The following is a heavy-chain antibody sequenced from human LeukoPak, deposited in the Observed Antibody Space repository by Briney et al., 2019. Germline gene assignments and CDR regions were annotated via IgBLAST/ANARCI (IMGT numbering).Heavy chain of an antibody. CDR3: AKDPNSGSSYFDY. CDR1: GFTFDDYA. V-gene: IGHV3-9*01. Sequence: GGSLRLSCAASGFTFDDYAMHWVRQAPGKGLEWVSGISWNSGSIGYADSVKGRFTISRDNSKNTLYLQMNSLRAEDTAVYYCAKDPNSGSSYFDYWGQGTLVTVSS. J-gene: IGHJ4*02. CDR2: ISWNSGSI. D-gene: IGHD1-26*01.